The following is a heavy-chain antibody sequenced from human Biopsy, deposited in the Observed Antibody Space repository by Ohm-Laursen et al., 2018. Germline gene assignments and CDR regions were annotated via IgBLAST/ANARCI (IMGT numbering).Heavy chain of an antibody. CDR3: AKDRGYYSNRTVPGYFDL. CDR2: VYYTGST. D-gene: IGHD3-22*01. J-gene: IGHJ2*01. CDR1: GDSISSYY. V-gene: IGHV4-59*01. Sequence: GTLSLTCAVSGDSISSYYWSWIRQPPGKGLQWIGYVYYTGSTDYNPSLQSRVTISVDTSKNHFSLRLRSVTPADTAIYYCAKDRGYYSNRTVPGYFDLWGRGTLVTVSS.